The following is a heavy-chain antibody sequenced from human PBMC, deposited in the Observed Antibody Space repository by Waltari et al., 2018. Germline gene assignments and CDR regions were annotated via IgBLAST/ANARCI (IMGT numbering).Heavy chain of an antibody. CDR1: GFPFDDYA. CDR3: AKDIYSSGWSNWFDP. Sequence: EVQLVESGGGLVQPGRSLRLSCSASGFPFDDYAMQWVRQAPGKGLEWVSCISWNSGSIGYADSVKGRFTISRDNAKNSLYLQMNSLRAEDTALYYCAKDIYSSGWSNWFDPWGQGTLVTVSS. CDR2: ISWNSGSI. D-gene: IGHD6-19*01. J-gene: IGHJ5*02. V-gene: IGHV3-9*01.